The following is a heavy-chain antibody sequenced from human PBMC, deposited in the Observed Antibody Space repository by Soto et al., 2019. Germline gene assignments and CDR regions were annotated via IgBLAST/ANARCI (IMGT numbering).Heavy chain of an antibody. Sequence: PVESLNISCKGSGYSFTRYWIVWVLQMPGKGLKWVGIIYPGDLDTRYSPSFRGQVTISADRSTSTAYLQWNSLKASDTAIYYCVRDALRGGYYYYGMDVWGQGTTVTVSS. CDR1: GYSFTRYW. V-gene: IGHV5-51*01. J-gene: IGHJ6*01. CDR3: VRDALRGGYYYYGMDV. D-gene: IGHD4-17*01. CDR2: IYPGDLDT.